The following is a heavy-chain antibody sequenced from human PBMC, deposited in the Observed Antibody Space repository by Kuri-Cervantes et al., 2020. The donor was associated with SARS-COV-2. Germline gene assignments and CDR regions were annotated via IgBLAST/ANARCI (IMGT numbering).Heavy chain of an antibody. CDR1: GFTFSSYG. J-gene: IGHJ4*02. V-gene: IGHV3-74*01. CDR2: IKFDGRHT. CDR3: VGDRLGQYHYDTSGYSFDY. Sequence: GESLKISCAASGFTFSSYGMHWVRQAPGKGLVWVSRIKFDGRHTNYADSVKGRFTISRDNAKNTLHLQMNSLGVEDTAVYYCVGDRLGQYHYDTSGYSFDYWGRGTLVTVSS. D-gene: IGHD3-22*01.